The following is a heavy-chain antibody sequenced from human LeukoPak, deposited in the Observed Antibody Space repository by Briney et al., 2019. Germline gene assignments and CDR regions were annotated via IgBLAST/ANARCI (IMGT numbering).Heavy chain of an antibody. CDR1: GGTFSSYA. J-gene: IGHJ5*02. CDR3: ARSKGYSSGSNWFDP. CDR2: INPNSGGT. D-gene: IGHD6-19*01. Sequence: ASVKVSCKASGGTFSSYAISWVRQAPGQGLEWMGRINPNSGGTNYAQKFQGRVTMTRDTSISTAYMELSRLRSDDTAVYYCARSKGYSSGSNWFDPWGQGTLVTVSS. V-gene: IGHV1-2*06.